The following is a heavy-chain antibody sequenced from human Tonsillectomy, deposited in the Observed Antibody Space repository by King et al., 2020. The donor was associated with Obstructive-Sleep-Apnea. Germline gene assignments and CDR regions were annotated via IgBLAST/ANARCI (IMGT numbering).Heavy chain of an antibody. Sequence: VQLVESGGGLVQPGGSLRLSCAVSGFTVSSTYMSWVRQAPGKGLEWVSTLYSGGATDYADSVKGRFTISRDTSKNTLYLQMNSLRDEDTAVYFCARGLGYSYGYSFDYWGQGTLVTVSS. CDR2: LYSGGAT. CDR1: GFTVSSTY. J-gene: IGHJ4*02. V-gene: IGHV3-66*01. CDR3: ARGLGYSYGYSFDY. D-gene: IGHD5-18*01.